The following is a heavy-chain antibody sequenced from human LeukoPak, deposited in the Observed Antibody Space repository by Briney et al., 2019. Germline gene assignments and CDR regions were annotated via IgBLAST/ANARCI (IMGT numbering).Heavy chain of an antibody. CDR1: GFTFSDHY. CDR3: ARPDYVTKSGAFDI. V-gene: IGHV3-72*01. CDR2: TRNKANSYTT. Sequence: GGSLRLSCAASGFTFSDHYMDWVRQAPGKGLEWVGRTRNKANSYTTEYAASVKGRFTISRDDSKNSLYLQMNSLKTEDTAVYYCARPDYVTKSGAFDIWGQGTMVTVSS. J-gene: IGHJ3*02. D-gene: IGHD4-17*01.